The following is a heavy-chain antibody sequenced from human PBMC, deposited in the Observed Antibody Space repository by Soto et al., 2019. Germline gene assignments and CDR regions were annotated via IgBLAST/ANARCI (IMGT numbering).Heavy chain of an antibody. Sequence: QVQLVQSGTEVKKPGASVKVSCKASGYTFTNYGISWVRQAPGQGLEWMGSISGYNGNTNYAQKLPGRVTMTTDTTTSTSYMELRSLRSDDTAVYYCAGLAGAGSATLGYWGPGTLVTVSS. CDR2: ISGYNGNT. V-gene: IGHV1-18*01. CDR3: AGLAGAGSATLGY. D-gene: IGHD6-13*01. CDR1: GYTFTNYG. J-gene: IGHJ4*02.